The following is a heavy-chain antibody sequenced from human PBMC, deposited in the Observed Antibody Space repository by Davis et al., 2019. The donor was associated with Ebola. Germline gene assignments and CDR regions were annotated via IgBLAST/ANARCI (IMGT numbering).Heavy chain of an antibody. V-gene: IGHV4-31*03. CDR1: GGSISRGGSY. CDR3: ARGLRYDSSGYDYYFYMDV. CDR2: IYYSGST. J-gene: IGHJ6*03. D-gene: IGHD3-22*01. Sequence: PSETLSLTCTVSGGSISRGGSYWTWIRQHPGKGLEWIGYIYYSGSTYYKPSLKSRVTISLDTSKNQFSLNLYSVTAADTAVYYCARGLRYDSSGYDYYFYMDVRGKGTTVTVSS.